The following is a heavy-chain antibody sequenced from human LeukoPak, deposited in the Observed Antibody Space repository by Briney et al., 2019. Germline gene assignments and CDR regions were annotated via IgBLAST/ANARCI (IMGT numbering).Heavy chain of an antibody. J-gene: IGHJ3*02. CDR3: ARSRYSYYEVLEDAFDI. D-gene: IGHD3-22*01. V-gene: IGHV4-59*11. CDR2: IYYSGST. Sequence: SETLSLACTVSGGSISSHYWSWIRQPPGKGLEWIGYIYYSGSTNYNPSLKSRVTISVDTSKNQFSLKLSSVTAADTAVYYCARSRYSYYEVLEDAFDILGQGIMVTVSS. CDR1: GGSISSHY.